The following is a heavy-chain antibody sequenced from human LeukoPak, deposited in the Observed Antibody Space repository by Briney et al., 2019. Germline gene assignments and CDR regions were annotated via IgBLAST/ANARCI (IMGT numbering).Heavy chain of an antibody. V-gene: IGHV4-59*01. Sequence: SETLSLTCTVSGGSISPYYWNWIRQPPGKGLEWIGHILYTGSTTYNPSLKSRVTISIDKSKNQFSLNLTSVTAADTAVYYCARVKMSRDNVYYYYYLDVWGKGTTVRVSS. CDR2: ILYTGST. CDR1: GGSISPYY. D-gene: IGHD1-1*01. J-gene: IGHJ6*03. CDR3: ARVKMSRDNVYYYYYLDV.